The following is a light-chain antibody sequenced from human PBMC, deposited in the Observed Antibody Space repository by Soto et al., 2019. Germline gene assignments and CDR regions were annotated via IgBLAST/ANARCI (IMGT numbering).Light chain of an antibody. CDR3: SSYTSSSTLV. CDR2: DVS. J-gene: IGLJ2*01. CDR1: SSDVGGYNY. V-gene: IGLV2-14*01. Sequence: QAALTQPASVCGSPGRSITISCNGTSSDVGGYNYVSWYQQHPGKAPKLMIYDVSNRPSGVSNRFSGSKSGNTASLTISGLQAEDEADYYCSSYTSSSTLVFGGGTKVTVL.